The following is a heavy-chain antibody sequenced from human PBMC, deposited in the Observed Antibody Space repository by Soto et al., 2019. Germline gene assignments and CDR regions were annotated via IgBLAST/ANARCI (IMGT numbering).Heavy chain of an antibody. CDR3: ARRSGYYYVDD. V-gene: IGHV1-3*01. J-gene: IGHJ4*02. D-gene: IGHD3-22*01. CDR1: GYTFTSYA. Sequence: QVQLVQSGAEVKKPGASVKVSCKASGYTFTSYAMHWVRQAPGQRLEWMGWINAGNGNTKYSQKFQGRVTITRDTSASTAYREMSSLRSEDTAVYYWARRSGYYYVDDWGQGTLVTVSS. CDR2: INAGNGNT.